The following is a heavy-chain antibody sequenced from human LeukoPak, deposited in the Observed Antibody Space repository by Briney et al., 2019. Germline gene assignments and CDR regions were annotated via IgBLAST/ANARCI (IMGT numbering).Heavy chain of an antibody. CDR1: GGSISSSSYY. D-gene: IGHD5-24*01. Sequence: SQTLSLTCTVSGGSISSSSYYWGWIRQPPGKGLEWIGSIYYSGSTYYSPSLKSRVTISVDTSKNQFSLKLSSVTAADTAVYYCARHSMATIRGSGYWGQGTLVTVSS. V-gene: IGHV4-39*01. CDR2: IYYSGST. CDR3: ARHSMATIRGSGY. J-gene: IGHJ4*02.